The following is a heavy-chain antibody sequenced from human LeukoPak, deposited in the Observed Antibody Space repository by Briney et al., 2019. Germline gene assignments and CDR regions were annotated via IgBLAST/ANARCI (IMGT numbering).Heavy chain of an antibody. CDR3: AKDWNYYDSSGFSYYFDY. J-gene: IGHJ4*02. D-gene: IGHD3-22*01. CDR2: ISSSSSNI. CDR1: GFTFSIYT. Sequence: PGGSLRLSCAASGFTFSIYTMNWVRQAPGKGLEWVSSISSSSSNIYYADSVKGRFTISRDNAKSSLYLQMNSLRVEDTAVYYCAKDWNYYDSSGFSYYFDYWGQGTLVTVSS. V-gene: IGHV3-21*01.